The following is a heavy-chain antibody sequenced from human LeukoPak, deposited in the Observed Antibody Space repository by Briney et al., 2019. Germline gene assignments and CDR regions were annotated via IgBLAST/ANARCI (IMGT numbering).Heavy chain of an antibody. D-gene: IGHD3-22*01. V-gene: IGHV3-23*01. J-gene: IGHJ4*02. CDR1: GFTFSSYA. CDR2: ISGSGGST. CDR3: AKLNAYYYDSSGYYYFDY. Sequence: GGSLRVSCAASGFTFSSYAMSWVRQAPGKGLEWVSAISGSGGSTYYADSVKGRFTISRDNSKNTLYLQMNSLRAEDTAVYYCAKLNAYYYDSSGYYYFDYWGQGTLVTVSS.